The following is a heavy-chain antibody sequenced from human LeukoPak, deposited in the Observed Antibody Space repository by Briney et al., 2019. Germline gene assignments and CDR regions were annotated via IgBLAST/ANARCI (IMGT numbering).Heavy chain of an antibody. D-gene: IGHD6-19*01. J-gene: IGHJ4*02. CDR2: INPNSGDT. Sequence: ASVKVSCKASGYTFTGYYMHWVRQAPGQGLEWMGWINPNSGDTNYAQKFQGRVTMTRDTSISTAYMELSRLRSDDTAVYYCARGYSSGWYGGADFGYWGQGTLVTVSS. V-gene: IGHV1-2*02. CDR1: GYTFTGYY. CDR3: ARGYSSGWYGGADFGY.